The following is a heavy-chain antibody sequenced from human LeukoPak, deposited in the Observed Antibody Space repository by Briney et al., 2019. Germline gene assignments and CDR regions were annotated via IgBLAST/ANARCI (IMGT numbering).Heavy chain of an antibody. D-gene: IGHD2-21*02. J-gene: IGHJ4*02. CDR3: ARAGGVTDYFDY. V-gene: IGHV1-69*04. CDR1: GGTFIIYA. CDR2: IIPILGIA. Sequence: GASVTVSFTASGGTFIIYAISWVRQAPGQGQEWMGRIIPILGIANYAQKLQGRVTITADKSTSTAYMELSSLRSEDTAVYYCARAGGVTDYFDYWGQGTLVTVSS.